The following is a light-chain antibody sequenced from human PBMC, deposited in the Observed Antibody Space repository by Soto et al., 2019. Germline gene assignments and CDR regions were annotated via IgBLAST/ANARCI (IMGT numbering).Light chain of an antibody. CDR3: QQSYSTPWT. V-gene: IGKV1-39*01. Sequence: DIQMTQSPSSLSASVGDRVTITCRASQSISTYLNWYQQKPGKAPKVLIYDASRLQSGVPSRFSGSGSGTDFTLTISGLQPEDLATFYCQQSYSTPWTFGQGTKVEIK. CDR1: QSISTY. J-gene: IGKJ1*01. CDR2: DAS.